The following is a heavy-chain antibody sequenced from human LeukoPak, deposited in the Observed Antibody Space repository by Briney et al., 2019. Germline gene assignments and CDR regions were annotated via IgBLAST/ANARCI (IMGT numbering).Heavy chain of an antibody. CDR3: ARIGAGSSRDY. J-gene: IGHJ4*02. D-gene: IGHD6-13*01. CDR2: IVGSSST. V-gene: IGHV3-21*01. CDR1: GFTFSNFA. Sequence: GGSLRLSCAASGFTFSNFAMAWVRQAPGKGLEWVSSIVGSSSTYYADSLKGRFTISRDNAKNSLYLQMNSLRAEDTAVYYCARIGAGSSRDYWGQGTLVTVSS.